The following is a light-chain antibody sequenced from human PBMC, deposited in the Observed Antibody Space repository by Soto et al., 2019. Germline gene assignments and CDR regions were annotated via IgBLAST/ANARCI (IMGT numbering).Light chain of an antibody. J-gene: IGKJ2*01. CDR3: QQYGSPRYT. V-gene: IGKV3-20*01. Sequence: EIVLTQSPGTLSLSPGERATLSCRASQSVSSTYLVWYQQKPGQAPRLLIYGASIRAADIPDRFSGSGSGTDFTLTISRLEPEDFAVYYCQQYGSPRYTFGQGTKLEIK. CDR2: GAS. CDR1: QSVSSTY.